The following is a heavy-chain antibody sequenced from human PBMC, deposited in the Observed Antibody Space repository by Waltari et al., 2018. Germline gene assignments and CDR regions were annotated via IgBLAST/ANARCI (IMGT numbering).Heavy chain of an antibody. CDR2: IYPGDSDA. D-gene: IGHD3-22*01. J-gene: IGHJ4*02. CDR3: ARHYYYDNSGFPDS. CDR1: GYTFKNWW. V-gene: IGHV5-51*01. Sequence: VQLVQSGAEVRKAGESLKISCQVSGYTFKNWWIGWVRQMPGKGLEGMGVIYPGDSDARYSPSFEGQVTMSVDESTNTAYLQWSSLKASDSAMYYCARHYYYDNSGFPDSWGQGTLVTVAS.